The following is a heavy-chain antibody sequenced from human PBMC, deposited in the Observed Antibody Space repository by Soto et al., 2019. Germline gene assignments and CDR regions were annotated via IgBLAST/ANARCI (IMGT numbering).Heavy chain of an antibody. V-gene: IGHV4-38-2*01. J-gene: IGHJ4*02. CDR3: ARGKYSSSWSFDY. CDR2: VHHSGST. CDR1: GYSISSGYH. D-gene: IGHD6-13*01. Sequence: PSETLSLTCAVSGYSISSGYHWGWIRQPPGKGLEWLGSVHHSGSTYYNPSLKSRLTISVDKSKNQFSLNLTSVTAADTAVYYCARGKYSSSWSFDYWGQGTLVTVSS.